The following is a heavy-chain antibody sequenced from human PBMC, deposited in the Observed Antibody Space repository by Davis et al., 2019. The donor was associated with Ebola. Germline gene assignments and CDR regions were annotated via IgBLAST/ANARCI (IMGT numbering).Heavy chain of an antibody. D-gene: IGHD2-15*01. Sequence: GESLKISCEASGFTFTSYGMHWVRQAPGKGLEWVAFISYDGINYHYADSVKGRFTISRDISKNTLYLQMDSLRAEDTAVYYCAGGSVHYCSSSRCFFPDGFDIWGQGTMVTVSS. CDR3: AGGSVHYCSSSRCFFPDGFDI. CDR2: ISYDGINY. CDR1: GFTFTSYG. V-gene: IGHV3-30*03. J-gene: IGHJ3*02.